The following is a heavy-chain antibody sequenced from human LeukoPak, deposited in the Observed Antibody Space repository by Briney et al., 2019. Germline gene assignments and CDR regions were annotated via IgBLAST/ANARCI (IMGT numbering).Heavy chain of an antibody. CDR2: ISGGGGST. CDR1: GCSFSSCA. D-gene: IGHD2-21*01. V-gene: IGHV3-23*01. J-gene: IGHJ4*02. CDR3: AKFLPPHIVVANYYFDY. Sequence: GGSLRLSCAASGCSFSSCAMIWVPQAPGKGLEWVSAISGGGGSTYYADSVKGRFTISRDNSKNTLYLQMNSLRAEDTAVYYCAKFLPPHIVVANYYFDYWGQGTLVTASS.